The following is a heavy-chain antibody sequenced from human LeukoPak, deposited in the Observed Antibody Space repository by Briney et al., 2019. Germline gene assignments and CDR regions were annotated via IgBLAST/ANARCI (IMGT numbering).Heavy chain of an antibody. CDR2: IYSGGST. V-gene: IGHV3-66*01. CDR1: GFPVSSNY. CDR3: ARGPKPMTPLDY. D-gene: IGHD3-22*01. J-gene: IGHJ4*02. Sequence: GGSLRLSCAASGFPVSSNYMSWVRQAPGKGLEWVSVIYSGGSTYYADSVKGRFTISRDNSKNTLYLQMNSLRAEDTAVYYCARGPKPMTPLDYWGQGTLVTVSS.